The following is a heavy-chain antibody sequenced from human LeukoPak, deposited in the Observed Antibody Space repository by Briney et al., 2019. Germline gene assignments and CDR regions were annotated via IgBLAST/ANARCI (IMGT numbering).Heavy chain of an antibody. J-gene: IGHJ4*02. CDR1: GFTFSSYS. CDR2: IWSDGRNG. V-gene: IGHV3-33*08. CDR3: ATGGAHYDIDY. D-gene: IGHD3-3*01. Sequence: PGGSLRLSCAASGFTFSSYSMNWVRQAPGKGLEWVAFIWSDGRNGYYADSVKGRFTISRDNSKNTLYLQMNSLRAEDTAVYYCATGGAHYDIDYWGQGTLVTVSS.